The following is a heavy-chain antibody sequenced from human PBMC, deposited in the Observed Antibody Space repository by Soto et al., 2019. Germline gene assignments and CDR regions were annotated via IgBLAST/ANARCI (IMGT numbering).Heavy chain of an antibody. D-gene: IGHD2-2*01. Sequence: PGGSLRLSCVGSGFTLSSNWMTWVRQAPGKGLEWVGNIRQDGSEKNYVDSVKGRFTISRDNAKNSLYLQMNSLRAEDTAVYYCAREIVVARGASYFDYWGPGTLVTLSS. CDR3: AREIVVARGASYFDY. CDR2: IRQDGSEK. V-gene: IGHV3-7*04. CDR1: GFTLSSNW. J-gene: IGHJ4*02.